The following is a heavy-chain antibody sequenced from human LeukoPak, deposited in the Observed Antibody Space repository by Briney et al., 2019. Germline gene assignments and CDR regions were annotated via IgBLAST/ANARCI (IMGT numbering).Heavy chain of an antibody. Sequence: SETLSLTCIVSGGSISSSTYYWGWIRQPPGKGLEWIGSIYNSVSTYYNPSLKSRVTISVDTSKNQFSLKLSSVTAADTAVYYCARTTMVRGVIAPNWFDPWGQGTLVTVSS. CDR3: ARTTMVRGVIAPNWFDP. D-gene: IGHD3-10*01. CDR1: GGSISSSTYY. CDR2: IYNSVST. J-gene: IGHJ5*02. V-gene: IGHV4-39*07.